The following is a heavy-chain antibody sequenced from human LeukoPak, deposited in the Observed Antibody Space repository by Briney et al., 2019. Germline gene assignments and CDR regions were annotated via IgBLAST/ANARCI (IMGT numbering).Heavy chain of an antibody. CDR1: GYSISSGYY. V-gene: IGHV4-38-2*01. CDR2: IYHSGST. CDR3: ARQREWELLIDY. D-gene: IGHD1-26*01. J-gene: IGHJ4*02. Sequence: SETLSLTCAVSGYSISSGYYWGWIRQPPGKGLEWIGCIYHSGSTYYNPSLKSRVTISVDTSKNQFSLKLSSVTAADTAVYYCARQREWELLIDYWGQGTLVTVSS.